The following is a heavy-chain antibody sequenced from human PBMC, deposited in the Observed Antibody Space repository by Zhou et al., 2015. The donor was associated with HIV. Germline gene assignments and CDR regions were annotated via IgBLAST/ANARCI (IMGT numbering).Heavy chain of an antibody. CDR1: GGTFSSYA. Sequence: QVQLVQSGAEVKKPGSSVKVSCKASGGTFSSYAISWVRQAPGQGLEWMGGTIPIFGTANYAQKFQGRVTITADESTSTAYMELSSLRSEDTAVYYCARDREYYYDSSGYRFDYWGQGTLVTVSS. D-gene: IGHD3-22*01. J-gene: IGHJ4*02. V-gene: IGHV1-69*01. CDR2: TIPIFGTA. CDR3: ARDREYYYDSSGYRFDY.